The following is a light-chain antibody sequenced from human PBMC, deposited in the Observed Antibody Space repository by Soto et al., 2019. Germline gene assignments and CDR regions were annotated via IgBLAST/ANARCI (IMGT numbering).Light chain of an antibody. CDR2: GAS. CDR1: QSVSSSY. Sequence: EIVLTQSPGTLSLSPGERATLSCRASQSVSSSYFAWYQQKPGQAPRLLIYGASSRATGIPDRFSGSGSGTDFTLTISRLEPEDFAVYYCQHYASAPRWTFGQGTKVDIK. V-gene: IGKV3-20*01. J-gene: IGKJ1*01. CDR3: QHYASAPRWT.